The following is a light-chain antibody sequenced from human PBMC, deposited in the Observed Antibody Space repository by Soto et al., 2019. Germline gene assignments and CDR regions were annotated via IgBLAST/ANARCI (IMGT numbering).Light chain of an antibody. V-gene: IGKV4-1*01. CDR3: QQYFDVPFT. J-gene: IGKJ4*01. CDR1: QIFLYSSNNKNH. Sequence: IVMTQSTDSLAVSLGEMSTINCKSSQIFLYSSNNKNHLAWYQQKPGQPPQLIIYWASTRESGVPERFSGSGSGTDFTLTISSLEAEDVAFYWCQQYFDVPFTFGGGTKVDI. CDR2: WAS.